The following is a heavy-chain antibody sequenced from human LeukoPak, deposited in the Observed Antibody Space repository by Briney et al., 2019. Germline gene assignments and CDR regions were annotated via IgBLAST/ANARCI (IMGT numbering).Heavy chain of an antibody. V-gene: IGHV3-23*01. CDR1: GFTFDSYA. D-gene: IGHD3-16*01. CDR2: ITYAGDDT. J-gene: IGHJ4*02. CDR3: ARDIRSSGGVFDY. Sequence: GGSLRLSCAASGFTFDSYAIHWVRLAAGKGLEWVSCITYAGDDTYYAESVKGRFTISRDNSKNTLYLQVNSLRAEDTSVYYCARDIRSSGGVFDYWGQGTLVTVSS.